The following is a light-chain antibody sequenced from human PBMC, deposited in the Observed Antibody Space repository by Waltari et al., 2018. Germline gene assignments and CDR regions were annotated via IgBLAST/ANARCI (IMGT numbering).Light chain of an antibody. J-gene: IGLJ3*02. V-gene: IGLV2-8*01. Sequence: QSALTQPPSASGSPGQSVAISCTGPSSDVGGYNYVPWYQQYPGKAPKLMIYDVNKRPSWVPDRFSGSKSGNTASLTVSGLQAEDEADYYCNSFAGSNNFPWVFGGGTKLTVL. CDR1: SSDVGGYNY. CDR3: NSFAGSNNFPWV. CDR2: DVN.